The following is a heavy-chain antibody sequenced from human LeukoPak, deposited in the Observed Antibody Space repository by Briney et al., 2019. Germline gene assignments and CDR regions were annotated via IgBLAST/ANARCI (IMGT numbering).Heavy chain of an antibody. J-gene: IGHJ5*02. CDR2: ISWNSGSI. CDR1: GFTFDDYA. D-gene: IGHD2-2*01. CDR3: AKDVGYCSSTSCWGVNWFDP. Sequence: PGGSLRLSCAASGFTFDDYAMHWVRQAPGKGLEWVSGISWNSGSIGYADSVKGRFAISRDNAKNSLYLQMNSLRAEDTALYYCAKDVGYCSSTSCWGVNWFDPWGQGTLVTVSS. V-gene: IGHV3-9*01.